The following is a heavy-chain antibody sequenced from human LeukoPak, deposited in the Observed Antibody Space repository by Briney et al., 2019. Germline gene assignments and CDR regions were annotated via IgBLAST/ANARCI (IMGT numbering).Heavy chain of an antibody. Sequence: SEALSLTCTVSGGSITNSPYHWAWIRQPPGRGPEWIGTISHSGDTQYNPSLTSRVTISLDTSKNQFSLSLNSVTAADTAVFYCARSMVTTDRNFDHWGQGTLVTVFS. CDR1: GGSITNSPYH. V-gene: IGHV4-39*07. CDR2: ISHSGDT. D-gene: IGHD2-21*02. J-gene: IGHJ4*02. CDR3: ARSMVTTDRNFDH.